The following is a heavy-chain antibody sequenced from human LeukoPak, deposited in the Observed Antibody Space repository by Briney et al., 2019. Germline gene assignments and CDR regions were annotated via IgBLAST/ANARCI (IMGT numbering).Heavy chain of an antibody. J-gene: IGHJ4*02. CDR1: GFTFSSYG. D-gene: IGHD5-18*01. CDR2: ISSSSSTI. CDR3: ARGGSGYSYGKIDS. Sequence: GGSLRPSCAASGFTFSSYGMTWVRQAPGKGLEWVSYISSSSSTIYYADSVKGRFTISRDNAKNSLYLQMNSLRDEDTAVYYCARGGSGYSYGKIDSWGQGILVTVSS. V-gene: IGHV3-48*02.